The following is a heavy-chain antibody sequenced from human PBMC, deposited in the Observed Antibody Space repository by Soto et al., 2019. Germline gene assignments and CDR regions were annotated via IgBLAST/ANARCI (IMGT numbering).Heavy chain of an antibody. J-gene: IGHJ6*02. Sequence: QVQLVQSGAEVKKPGASVKVSCKASGYSFTDYHIHWVRQAPGQGLEGLGRINPKSGGTSTAQKFQGWVPMTTDTSISTASMELTRLTSDDTAIYYCARGDSTDCSNGVCSFFYNHDMDVWGQGTTVTVSS. V-gene: IGHV1-2*04. D-gene: IGHD2-8*01. CDR2: INPKSGGT. CDR3: ARGDSTDCSNGVCSFFYNHDMDV. CDR1: GYSFTDYH.